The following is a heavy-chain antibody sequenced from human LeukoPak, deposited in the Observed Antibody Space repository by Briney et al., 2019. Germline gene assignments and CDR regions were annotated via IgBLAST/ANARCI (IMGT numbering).Heavy chain of an antibody. J-gene: IGHJ4*02. CDR2: ISSSSSTI. Sequence: GGPLRLSCAASGFTFSSYSMNWVRQAPGKGLEWVSYISSSSSTIYYADSVKGRFTISRDNAKNSLYLQMNSLRAEDTAVYYCARDKPFDILTGYSASYYWGQGTLVTVSS. V-gene: IGHV3-48*04. CDR3: ARDKPFDILTGYSASYY. CDR1: GFTFSSYS. D-gene: IGHD3-9*01.